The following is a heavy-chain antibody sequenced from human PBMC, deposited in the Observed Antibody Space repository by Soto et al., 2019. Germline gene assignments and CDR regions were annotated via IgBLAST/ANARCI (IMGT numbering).Heavy chain of an antibody. D-gene: IGHD3-9*01. CDR2: IGSKGETYAT. V-gene: IGHV3-73*01. CDR3: TRAWDYDIPYSPTPNWFDP. CDR1: GCTFGASA. Sequence: PGGSLRLSCAASGCTFGASALQWVRQASGKGLEWLGRIGSKGETYATTYAASVKGRFTISRDDSKKTAYLQMNSLKTEDTAVYYCTRAWDYDIPYSPTPNWFDPWGQGTLVTVSS. J-gene: IGHJ5*02.